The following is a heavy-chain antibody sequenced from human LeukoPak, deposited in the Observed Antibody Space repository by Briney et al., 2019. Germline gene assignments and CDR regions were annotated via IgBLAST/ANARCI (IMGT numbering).Heavy chain of an antibody. Sequence: SETLSLTCTVSGGSISSSSYYWGWIRQPPGKGLEWIGYIYYSGSTNYNPSLKSRVTISVDTSKNQFSLKLSSVTAADTAVYYCARHWGSSWSGGIGPWGQGTLVTVSS. D-gene: IGHD6-13*01. CDR2: IYYSGST. CDR3: ARHWGSSWSGGIGP. J-gene: IGHJ5*02. CDR1: GGSISSSSYY. V-gene: IGHV4-61*05.